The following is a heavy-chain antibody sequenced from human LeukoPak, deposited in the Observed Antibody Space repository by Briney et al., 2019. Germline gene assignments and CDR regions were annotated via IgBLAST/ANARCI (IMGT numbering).Heavy chain of an antibody. CDR3: AKGGPPTGASPRPWDFNY. Sequence: GGSLRLSCAASGFTFSTYGMHWVRQAPGKGLEWLAVISYDGNNQYHADSVKGRFTISRDNSKSTLYLQMNSLRGEDTAVYYCAKGGPPTGASPRPWDFNYWGQGTLVTVSS. D-gene: IGHD1-26*01. CDR2: ISYDGNNQ. J-gene: IGHJ4*02. V-gene: IGHV3-30*18. CDR1: GFTFSTYG.